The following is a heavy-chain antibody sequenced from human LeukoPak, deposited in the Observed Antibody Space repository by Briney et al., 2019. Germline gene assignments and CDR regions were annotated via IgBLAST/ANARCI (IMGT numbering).Heavy chain of an antibody. Sequence: SETLSLTCTVSGGSISSYYWSWIRQPAGKGLEWIGRIYTSGSTNYNPSLKSRVTMSVDTSKNQYSLKLSSVTAADTAVYYCARGPINSSGWYYGMDVWGQGTTVTVSS. D-gene: IGHD6-19*01. V-gene: IGHV4-4*07. CDR1: GGSISSYY. J-gene: IGHJ6*02. CDR3: ARGPINSSGWYYGMDV. CDR2: IYTSGST.